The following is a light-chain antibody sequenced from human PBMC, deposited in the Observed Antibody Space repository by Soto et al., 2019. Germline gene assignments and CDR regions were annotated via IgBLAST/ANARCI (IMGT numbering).Light chain of an antibody. J-gene: IGKJ2*01. Sequence: EIVLTQSPATLSLSPGERATLSCRASQSVSSNLAWYQQKPGQAPRLLIYDASNRATGIPARFSGRGSGTDFTLTISSLEPEDFAVYYCQQRSNWSMYTFGQGTKLEIK. V-gene: IGKV3-11*01. CDR2: DAS. CDR1: QSVSSN. CDR3: QQRSNWSMYT.